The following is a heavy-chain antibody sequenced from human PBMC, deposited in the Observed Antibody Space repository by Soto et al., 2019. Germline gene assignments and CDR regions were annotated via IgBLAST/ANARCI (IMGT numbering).Heavy chain of an antibody. Sequence: LXLTCTVSCGSVSSGRYYWSWIRQPPGKGLEWIGYIYYSGSTNYNPSLKSRVTISVDTSKNQFSLKLSSVTAADTAVYYCAREAPDGYNDYWGQGTLVTASS. CDR3: AREAPDGYNDY. J-gene: IGHJ4*02. V-gene: IGHV4-61*01. CDR1: CGSVSSGRYY. CDR2: IYYSGST. D-gene: IGHD5-12*01.